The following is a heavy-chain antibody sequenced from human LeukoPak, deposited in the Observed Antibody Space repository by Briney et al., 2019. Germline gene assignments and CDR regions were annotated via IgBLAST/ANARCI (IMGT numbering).Heavy chain of an antibody. D-gene: IGHD3-22*01. J-gene: IGHJ4*02. Sequence: ASVKVSCKASGYTFTDYYSHWVRQAPGQGLEWMGWINPNTGATDYAQNFQGRVAMTRDTSISTAYMDLSRLRSDDTAVYYCARAAFYYDSSGHSPDFDYWGQGTLVTVSS. V-gene: IGHV1-2*02. CDR3: ARAAFYYDSSGHSPDFDY. CDR1: GYTFTDYY. CDR2: INPNTGAT.